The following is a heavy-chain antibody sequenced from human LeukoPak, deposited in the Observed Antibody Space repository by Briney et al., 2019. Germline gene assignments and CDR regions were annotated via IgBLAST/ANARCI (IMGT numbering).Heavy chain of an antibody. V-gene: IGHV1-8*01. J-gene: IGHJ4*02. CDR2: MNPNSGNT. CDR1: GYTFTSYD. D-gene: IGHD3-10*01. CDR3: ARLITMVRGVSEDY. Sequence: APVKVSCKASGYTFTSYDINWVRQATGQGLEWMGWMNPNSGNTGYAQKFQGRVTMTRNTSISTAYMELSSLRSEDTAVYYCARLITMVRGVSEDYWGQGTLVTVSS.